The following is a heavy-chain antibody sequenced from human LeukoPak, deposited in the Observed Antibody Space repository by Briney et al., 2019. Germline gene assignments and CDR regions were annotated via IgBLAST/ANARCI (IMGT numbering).Heavy chain of an antibody. CDR3: AREVPDRVYGMDV. CDR1: GGSISSYY. D-gene: IGHD1-14*01. CDR2: IYYSGST. V-gene: IGHV4-59*01. Sequence: SETLSLTCTVSGGSISSYYWSWIRQPPGKGLEWIGYIYYSGSTNYNPSLKSRVTISVDTSKNQFSLKLSSVTAADTAVYYCAREVPDRVYGMDVWGQGTTVTVSS. J-gene: IGHJ6*02.